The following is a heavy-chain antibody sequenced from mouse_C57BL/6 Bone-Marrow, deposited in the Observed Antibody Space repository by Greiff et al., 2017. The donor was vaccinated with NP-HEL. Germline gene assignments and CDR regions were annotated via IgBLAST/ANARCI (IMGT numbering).Heavy chain of an antibody. D-gene: IGHD2-1*01. V-gene: IGHV5-17*01. CDR3: ARYGNYVYAMDY. CDR1: GFTFRDYG. J-gene: IGHJ4*01. Sequence: EVKVVESGGGLVKPGGSLKLSCAASGFTFRDYGMHWVRQAPEKGLGWVAYISSGSSTLYYADTVKGRFTISRDNAKNTLFLQMTSLRSEDTAMYYCARYGNYVYAMDYWGQGTSVTVSS. CDR2: ISSGSSTL.